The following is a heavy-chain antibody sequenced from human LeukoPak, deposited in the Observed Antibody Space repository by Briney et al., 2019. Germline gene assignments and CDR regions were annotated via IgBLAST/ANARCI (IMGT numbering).Heavy chain of an antibody. D-gene: IGHD4-17*01. Sequence: SETLSLTCAVYGGSFSGYYWGWIRQPPGKGLEWIGSISHSGSTYYNPSLKSRVTISVDKSKNQFSLKLSSVTAADTAVYYCARKDPGGYGDYDYWGQGTLVTVSS. CDR1: GGSFSGYY. CDR3: ARKDPGGYGDYDY. CDR2: ISHSGST. J-gene: IGHJ4*02. V-gene: IGHV4-34*01.